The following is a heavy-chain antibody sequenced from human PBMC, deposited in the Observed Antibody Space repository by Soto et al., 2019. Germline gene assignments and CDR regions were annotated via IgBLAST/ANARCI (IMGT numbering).Heavy chain of an antibody. J-gene: IGHJ5*02. CDR2: IIPILGIA. D-gene: IGHD2-2*01. CDR1: GGTFSSYT. CDR3: ASTPRVVGPAAAGGAWFDP. Sequence: QVQLVQSGAEVKKPGSSVKVSCKASGGTFSSYTISWVRQAPGQGLEWMGRIIPILGIANYAQKFQGRVTITADKSTSTAYMELSSLRSEDTAVYYCASTPRVVGPAAAGGAWFDPWGQGTLVTVSS. V-gene: IGHV1-69*02.